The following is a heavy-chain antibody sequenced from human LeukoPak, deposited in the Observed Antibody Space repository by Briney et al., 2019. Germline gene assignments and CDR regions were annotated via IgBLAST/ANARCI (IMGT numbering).Heavy chain of an antibody. J-gene: IGHJ5*02. CDR1: GYTFTSYG. CDR3: AREKGYYDSSGYYFAGDWFDP. CDR2: ISAYNGNT. D-gene: IGHD3-22*01. V-gene: IGHV1-18*01. Sequence: ASVTVSCKASGYTFTSYGISWVRQPPGQGLEWMGCISAYNGNTNYAQNLQGRVTMTTDASTSTAYMELRSLRSDDTAVYYCAREKGYYDSSGYYFAGDWFDPWGQGTLVTVSS.